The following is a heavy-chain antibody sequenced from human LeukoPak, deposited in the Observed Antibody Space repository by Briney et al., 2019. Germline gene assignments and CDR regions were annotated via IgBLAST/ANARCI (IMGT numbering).Heavy chain of an antibody. CDR3: ARGGEGYLDY. J-gene: IGHJ4*02. CDR2: ISYDGRNK. CDR1: GFTFSSYA. V-gene: IGHV3-30*04. Sequence: GGSLRLSCAASGFTFSSYAMHWVRQAPGKGLEWVAVISYDGRNKYYADSVKGRFTISRDNSKNTLYLQMNSLRAEDTAVYYCARGGEGYLDYWGQGTLVTVSS.